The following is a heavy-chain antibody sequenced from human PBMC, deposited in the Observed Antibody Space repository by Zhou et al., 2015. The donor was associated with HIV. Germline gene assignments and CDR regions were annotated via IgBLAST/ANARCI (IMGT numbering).Heavy chain of an antibody. CDR2: IIPIFGTA. J-gene: IGHJ6*03. V-gene: IGHV1-69*12. CDR1: GGTFSSYA. Sequence: QVQLVQSGAEVKKPGSSVKVSCKASGGTFSSYAISWVRQAPGQGLEWMGGIIPIFGTANYAQKFQGRVTITADESTSTAYMELSSLRSEDTAVYYCARNYCSSTSCLPHPYYYYYMDVWGKGTTVTVSS. D-gene: IGHD2-2*01. CDR3: ARNYCSSTSCLPHPYYYYYMDV.